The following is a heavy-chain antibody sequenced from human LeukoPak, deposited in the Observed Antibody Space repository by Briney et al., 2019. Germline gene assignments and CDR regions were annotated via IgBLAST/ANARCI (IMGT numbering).Heavy chain of an antibody. CDR1: GGSFSGYY. J-gene: IGHJ4*02. CDR2: INHSGST. D-gene: IGHD5-24*01. CDR3: ARGLPLGWLQFNPPFDY. Sequence: SETLSLTCAVYGGSFSGYYWSWIRQPPGKGLEWIGEINHSGSTNYNPSLKSRVTISVDTSKNQFSLKLSSVTAADTAVHYCARGLPLGWLQFNPPFDYWGQGTLVTVSS. V-gene: IGHV4-34*01.